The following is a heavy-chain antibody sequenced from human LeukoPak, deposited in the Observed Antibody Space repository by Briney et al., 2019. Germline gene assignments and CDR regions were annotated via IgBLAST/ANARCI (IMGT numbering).Heavy chain of an antibody. V-gene: IGHV4-39*01. CDR2: IYYSGST. CDR3: ARNYDSSGYYL. J-gene: IGHJ5*02. Sequence: PSQTLSLTCTVSGGSISSGGYYWSWIRQPPGKGLEWIGSIYYSGSTYYNPSLKSRVTISVDTSKNQFSLKLSSVTAADTAVYYCARNYDSSGYYLWGQGTLVTVSS. CDR1: GGSISSGGYY. D-gene: IGHD3-22*01.